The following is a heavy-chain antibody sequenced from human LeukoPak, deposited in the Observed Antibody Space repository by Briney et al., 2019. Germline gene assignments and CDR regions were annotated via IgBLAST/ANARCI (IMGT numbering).Heavy chain of an antibody. J-gene: IGHJ4*02. V-gene: IGHV3-74*01. Sequence: PGGSLRLSCAASGFTFSRFWMHWVRQAPGKGLVWVSEINTDGSSTNYADSVKGRFTISRDNAKNTLYLQMNSLRAEDTAVYYCASEFPYDSSGYLDYWGQGTLVTVSS. CDR2: INTDGSST. CDR1: GFTFSRFW. CDR3: ASEFPYDSSGYLDY. D-gene: IGHD3-22*01.